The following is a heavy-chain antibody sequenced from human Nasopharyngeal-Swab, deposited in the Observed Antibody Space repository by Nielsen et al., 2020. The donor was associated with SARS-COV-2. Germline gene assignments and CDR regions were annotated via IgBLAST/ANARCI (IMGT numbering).Heavy chain of an antibody. CDR2: IYWDDDK. CDR3: APFGLQLRNLECSNYYGMDV. J-gene: IGHJ6*02. V-gene: IGHV2-5*02. Sequence: WIRQPPGKALEWIALIYWDDDKRYSPSLKSRLTITKDTSKNQLALTMTNMDPVDTATYYCAPFGLQLRNLECSNYYGMDVWGQGTTVTVSS. D-gene: IGHD3-3*01.